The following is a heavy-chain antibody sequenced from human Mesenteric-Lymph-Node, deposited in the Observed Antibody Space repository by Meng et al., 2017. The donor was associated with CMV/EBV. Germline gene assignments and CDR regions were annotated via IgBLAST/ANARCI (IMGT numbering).Heavy chain of an antibody. CDR3: ASHRGLTTVTMFLY. Sequence: SGGSISSSTYYWGWIRQSPGKGLEWIGSIYYGGSAYDNPSLRSRVTISIGTSKNQFSLKLSSVTAADTAVYYCASHRGLTTVTMFLYWGQGILVTVSS. V-gene: IGHV4-39*01. CDR1: GGSISSSTYY. J-gene: IGHJ4*02. CDR2: IYYGGSA. D-gene: IGHD4-17*01.